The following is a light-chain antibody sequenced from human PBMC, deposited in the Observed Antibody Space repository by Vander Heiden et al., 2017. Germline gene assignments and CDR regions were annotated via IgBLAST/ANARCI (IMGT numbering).Light chain of an antibody. V-gene: IGLV2-14*01. Sequence: SALTQPASVSGSPGQSITISCTGTSSDIGDYNYVSWYQQHPGKAPKRIIFEFSYRPSGISSRFSGSKSGNTASLTISGLQAEDEADYYCNSYTTTSTPVVFGGGTTLTVL. CDR2: EFS. CDR3: NSYTTTSTPVV. J-gene: IGLJ2*01. CDR1: SSDIGDYNY.